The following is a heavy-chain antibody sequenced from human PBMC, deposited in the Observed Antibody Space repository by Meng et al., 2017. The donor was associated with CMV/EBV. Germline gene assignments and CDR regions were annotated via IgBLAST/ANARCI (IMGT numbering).Heavy chain of an antibody. V-gene: IGHV4-34*01. CDR1: GGCFSGYY. Sequence: VQRQQWGAGLLKPSDTVALTCAVYGGCFSGYYWGWIRQPPGKGLEWIGEINHSGSTNYNPSIKSRVTISVDTSKNQFSLKLSSVTAADTAVYYCARGGNWFDPWGQGTLVTVSS. CDR3: ARGGNWFDP. J-gene: IGHJ5*02. CDR2: INHSGST.